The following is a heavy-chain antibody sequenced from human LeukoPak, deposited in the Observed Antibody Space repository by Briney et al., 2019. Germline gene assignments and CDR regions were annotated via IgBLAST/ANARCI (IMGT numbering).Heavy chain of an antibody. D-gene: IGHD3-9*01. Sequence: SETLSLTCTVSGGSISSYFWSWIRQPPGKGLEWIGYIYYSGTTNYNPSLKSRVNISLDKSKNQFSLRLTSVTAADTAVYFCASILPLRYFDWDDSFDMWGQGTMVIVSS. J-gene: IGHJ3*02. CDR1: GGSISSYF. V-gene: IGHV4-59*12. CDR3: ASILPLRYFDWDDSFDM. CDR2: IYYSGTT.